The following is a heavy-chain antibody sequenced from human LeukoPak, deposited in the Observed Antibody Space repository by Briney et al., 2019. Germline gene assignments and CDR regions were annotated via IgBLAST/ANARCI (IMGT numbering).Heavy chain of an antibody. Sequence: SETLSLTCTVSGGSISSYYWSWIRQPAGKGLEWIGRIYTNGSTNYNPSLKSRVTMSVDTSKNQFSLKLSSVTAADTAVYYCARARYTYYYDSRGAFDIWGQGTMVTVSS. CDR1: GGSISSYY. J-gene: IGHJ3*02. D-gene: IGHD3-22*01. CDR3: ARARYTYYYDSRGAFDI. V-gene: IGHV4-4*07. CDR2: IYTNGST.